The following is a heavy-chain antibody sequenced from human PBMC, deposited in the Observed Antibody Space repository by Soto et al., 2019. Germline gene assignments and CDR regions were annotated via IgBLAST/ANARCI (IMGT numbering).Heavy chain of an antibody. CDR1: GFAVSSKY. V-gene: IGHV3-53*01. J-gene: IGHJ4*02. Sequence: EVQLVESGGGLVQRGGSLRLSCAASGFAVSSKYMTWVRQAPGKGLEGVSVIYGDGTTYYADSVKGRFTISRDTSKNTLYLQMNSLRAEDTAVYYCVQTTGWPGFDFWGQGTLVTVSS. D-gene: IGHD6-19*01. CDR3: VQTTGWPGFDF. CDR2: IYGDGTT.